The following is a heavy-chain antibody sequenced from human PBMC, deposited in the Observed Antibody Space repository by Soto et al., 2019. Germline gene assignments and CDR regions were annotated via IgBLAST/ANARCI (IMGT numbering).Heavy chain of an antibody. CDR1: VYTFTSYG. Sequence: QVHLVQSGAEVKKPGASVKVSCKASVYTFTSYGITWVRQAPGQGLEWMGWISAHNGNTDYAQKLQGRVIVTRDTSTSTAYMELRSLISDDKAVYYCARGRYGDYWGQGPLVTVSS. V-gene: IGHV1-18*01. CDR3: ARGRYGDY. J-gene: IGHJ4*02. D-gene: IGHD1-1*01. CDR2: ISAHNGNT.